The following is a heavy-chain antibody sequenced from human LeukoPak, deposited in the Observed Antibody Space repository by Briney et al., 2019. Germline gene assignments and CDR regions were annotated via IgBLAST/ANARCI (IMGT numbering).Heavy chain of an antibody. V-gene: IGHV3-21*04. J-gene: IGHJ4*02. CDR2: ISSSSSYI. CDR3: AKRGVVIRVILVGFHKEAYYFDS. CDR1: GFTFSSYS. Sequence: GGSLRLSCAASGFTFSSYSMNWVRQAPGKGLEWVSSISSSSSYIYYADSVKGRFTISRDNAKNSLYLQMNSLRAEDTAVYFCAKRGVVIRVILVGFHKEAYYFDSWGQGALVTVS. D-gene: IGHD3-22*01.